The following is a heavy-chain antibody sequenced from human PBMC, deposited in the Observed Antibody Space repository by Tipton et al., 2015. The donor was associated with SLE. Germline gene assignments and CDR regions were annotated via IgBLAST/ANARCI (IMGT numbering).Heavy chain of an antibody. J-gene: IGHJ4*02. CDR2: IWYDESNK. CDR1: GFTFRSYG. D-gene: IGHD3-3*01. Sequence: SLRLSCAASGFTFRSYGMHWVRQAPGKGLEWVAVIWYDESNKYYADSVKGRFTFSRDNSKNTLYLQMNSLRAEDTAVYYWASDSFGVVPDYWGQGTMVTVSA. V-gene: IGHV3-33*08. CDR3: ASDSFGVVPDY.